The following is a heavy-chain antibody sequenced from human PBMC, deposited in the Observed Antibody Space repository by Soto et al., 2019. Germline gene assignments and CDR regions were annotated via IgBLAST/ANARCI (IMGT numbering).Heavy chain of an antibody. CDR1: GFTFSDYY. V-gene: IGHV3-11*06. J-gene: IGHJ4*02. D-gene: IGHD6-13*01. Sequence: KPGGSLRLSCAASGFTFSDYYMSWIRQAPGKGLEWVSYIVSSSAYTNYADSVKGRFTISRDNAKNSLYLEMNSLRAEDTAVYYCARLRASSWYMGGYLDYWGQGTLVTVS. CDR3: ARLRASSWYMGGYLDY. CDR2: IVSSSAYT.